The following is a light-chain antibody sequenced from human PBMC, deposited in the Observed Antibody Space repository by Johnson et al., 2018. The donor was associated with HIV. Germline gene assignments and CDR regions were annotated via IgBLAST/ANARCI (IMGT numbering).Light chain of an antibody. V-gene: IGLV1-51*02. CDR3: GTWDTSLSAGGV. J-gene: IGLJ1*01. CDR1: SSTIGNNY. CDR2: KNN. Sequence: QSVLTQPPSVSAAPGQKVTISCSGSSSTIGNNYVSWYQVLPGTAPKLLIYKNNERPSGIPERFSGSKSGTSATLGITGLQTGDEADYYCGTWDTSLSAGGVFGTGTKVTVL.